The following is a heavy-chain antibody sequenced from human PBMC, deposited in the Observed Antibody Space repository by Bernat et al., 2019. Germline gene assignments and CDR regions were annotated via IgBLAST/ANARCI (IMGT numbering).Heavy chain of an antibody. J-gene: IGHJ4*02. CDR1: GFTFSSYA. CDR2: ISYDGSNK. D-gene: IGHD1-7*01. V-gene: IGHV3-30*01. CDR3: ARDPIPQLITGTTAY. Sequence: QVQLVESGGGVVQPGRSLRLSCAASGFTFSSYAMHWVHQAPGKGLEWVAVISYDGSNKYYADSVKGRFTISRDNSKNTLYLQMNSLRAEDTAVYYCARDPIPQLITGTTAYWGQGTLVTVSS.